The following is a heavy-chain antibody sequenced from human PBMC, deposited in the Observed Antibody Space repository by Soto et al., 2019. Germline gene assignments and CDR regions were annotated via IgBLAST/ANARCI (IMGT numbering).Heavy chain of an antibody. CDR3: AKKVNSGSGSQFFDY. V-gene: IGHV3-23*01. Sequence: PGGSLRLSCAASGFTFSSYSMSWVREAPGKGLEWVSGFRSGGDDDTTYYADSVRGRFPISRDNSKNTLFLQMNSLRAEDTAIYYCAKKVNSGSGSQFFDYWGQGTLVTVS. D-gene: IGHD3-10*01. CDR2: FRSGGDDDTT. CDR1: GFTFSSYS. J-gene: IGHJ4*02.